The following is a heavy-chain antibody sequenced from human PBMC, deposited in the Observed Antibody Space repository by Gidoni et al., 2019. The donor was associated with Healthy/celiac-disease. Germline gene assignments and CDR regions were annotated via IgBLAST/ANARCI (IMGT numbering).Heavy chain of an antibody. CDR2: ISYDGSNK. CDR1: GFTFGSYA. Sequence: QVQLVESGGGVVQPGRSLRLSCAASGFTFGSYAMQWVRQAPGKGLEWVAVISYDGSNKYYADSVKGRFTISRDNSKNTLYLQMNSLRAEDTAVYYCARDPDRSGSYPPFDYWGQGTLVTVSS. V-gene: IGHV3-30-3*01. D-gene: IGHD1-26*01. CDR3: ARDPDRSGSYPPFDY. J-gene: IGHJ4*02.